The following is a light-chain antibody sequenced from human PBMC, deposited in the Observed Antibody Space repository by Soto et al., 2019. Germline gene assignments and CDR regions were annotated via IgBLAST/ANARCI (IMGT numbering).Light chain of an antibody. J-gene: IGKJ1*01. Sequence: DIQMTQSPSTLPASIGDRLTITCRASQTIDSWLAWYQQRPGRXPNXXIYKASTLASGVPSRFSGSGSGTEFTLTINSLQPDDFATYYCQQYHIYSGTFGQGTKVDIK. CDR2: KAS. CDR3: QQYHIYSGT. V-gene: IGKV1-5*03. CDR1: QTIDSW.